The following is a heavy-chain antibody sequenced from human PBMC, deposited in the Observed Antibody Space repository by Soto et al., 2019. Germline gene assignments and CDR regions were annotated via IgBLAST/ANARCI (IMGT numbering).Heavy chain of an antibody. CDR2: MYYSGYT. V-gene: IGHV4-39*01. D-gene: IGHD3-16*01. CDR3: ARHNGPLYVGYYYDMDV. J-gene: IGHJ6*02. CDR1: GGSISSSSYF. Sequence: SETLSLTCTVSGGSISSSSYFWGWIRQPPGKGLEWIGSMYYSGYTYYNPSLKSRVTISVDTSKNQFSLKLSSVTAADTAVYYCARHNGPLYVGYYYDMDVWGQGTTVTVSS.